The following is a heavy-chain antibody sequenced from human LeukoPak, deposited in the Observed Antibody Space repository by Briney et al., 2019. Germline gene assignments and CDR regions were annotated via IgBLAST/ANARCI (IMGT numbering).Heavy chain of an antibody. J-gene: IGHJ4*02. CDR3: ARADRDYSNYEEEVGDY. CDR2: SDSAGST. CDR1: GCPVSSNS. D-gene: IGHD4-11*01. Sequence: GGSLRLSCAASGCPVSSNSMSWVRPPPGKGLEWVSVSDSAGSTYYADSVKGRFTISRDNSKNTLYLQVNSLRAEDTAVYYCARADRDYSNYEEEVGDYWGQGTLVTVSS. V-gene: IGHV3-66*01.